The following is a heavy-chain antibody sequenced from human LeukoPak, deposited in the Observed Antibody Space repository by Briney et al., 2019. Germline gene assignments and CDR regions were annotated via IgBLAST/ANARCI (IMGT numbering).Heavy chain of an antibody. J-gene: IGHJ4*02. CDR1: GYTFTGYY. V-gene: IGHV1-2*02. CDR2: INPNSGST. D-gene: IGHD5-18*01. Sequence: GASVKVSCKASGYTFTGYYMHWVRQAPGQGLEWMGWINPNSGSTNYAQKFQGRVTMTRDTSISTAYMELSRLRSDDTAVYYCARAEYSYGYGFDYWGQGTLVTVSS. CDR3: ARAEYSYGYGFDY.